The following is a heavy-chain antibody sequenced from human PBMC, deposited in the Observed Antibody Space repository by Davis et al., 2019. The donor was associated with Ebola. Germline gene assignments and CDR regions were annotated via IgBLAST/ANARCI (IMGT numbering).Heavy chain of an antibody. CDR3: ARGPPRCDILTGYPPRSCYYGMDV. J-gene: IGHJ6*02. CDR1: GYTFTSYG. Sequence: SVKVSCKASGYTFTSYGISWVRQAPGQGLEWMGGIIPIFGTANYAQKFQGRVTITADESTSTAYMELSSLRSEDTAVYYCARGPPRCDILTGYPPRSCYYGMDVWGQGTTVTVSS. V-gene: IGHV1-69*13. CDR2: IIPIFGTA. D-gene: IGHD3-9*01.